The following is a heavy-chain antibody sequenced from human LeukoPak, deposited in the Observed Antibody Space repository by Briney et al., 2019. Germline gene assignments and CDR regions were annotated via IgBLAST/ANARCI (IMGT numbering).Heavy chain of an antibody. V-gene: IGHV3-23*01. CDR3: AKDPTMIVVVIPDY. D-gene: IGHD3-22*01. J-gene: IGHJ4*02. Sequence: PGGSLRLSRAASGFTFSSYAMSWVRQAPGKGLEWASAISGSGGSTYYADSVKGRFTISRDNSKNTLYLQMNSLRAEDTAVYYCAKDPTMIVVVIPDYWGQGTLVTVSS. CDR2: ISGSGGST. CDR1: GFTFSSYA.